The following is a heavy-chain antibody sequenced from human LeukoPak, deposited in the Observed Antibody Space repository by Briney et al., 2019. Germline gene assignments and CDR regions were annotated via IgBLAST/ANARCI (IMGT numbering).Heavy chain of an antibody. J-gene: IGHJ4*02. CDR2: INPNSGGT. Sequence: GASVKVSCKASGYTFTSYDINWVRQATGQGLEWMGWINPNSGGTNYAQKFQGRVTMTRDTSISTAYMELSRLRSDDTAVYYCARDLDFYGQEGEWLDFDYWGQGTLVTVSS. CDR3: ARDLDFYGQEGEWLDFDY. D-gene: IGHD6-19*01. CDR1: GYTFTSYD. V-gene: IGHV1-2*02.